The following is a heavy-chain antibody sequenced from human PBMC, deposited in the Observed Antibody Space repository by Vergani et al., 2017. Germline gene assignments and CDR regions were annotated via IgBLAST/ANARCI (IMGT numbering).Heavy chain of an antibody. CDR1: GFTFSHYS. CDR2: ISGNNDDV. V-gene: IGHV3-21*01. J-gene: IGHJ3*02. Sequence: EVQMVESGGGLVKPGGSLRLSCVASGFTFSHYSMNWVRQAPGKGLEWVSSISGNNDDVYYADSVKGRFTISRDNAKNSLYLQMNSLRAEDTAVYHCARPSAPGDYDALDIGGQGTMVTVSS. CDR3: ARPSAPGDYDALDI. D-gene: IGHD4-17*01.